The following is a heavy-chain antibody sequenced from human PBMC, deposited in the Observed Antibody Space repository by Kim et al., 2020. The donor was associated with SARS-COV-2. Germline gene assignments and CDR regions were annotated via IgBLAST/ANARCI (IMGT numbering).Heavy chain of an antibody. CDR3: ARQRDGYNYLDY. D-gene: IGHD5-12*01. CDR2: ISYDGSNK. J-gene: IGHJ4*02. CDR1: GFTFSSYG. V-gene: IGHV3-33*05. Sequence: GGSLRLSCAASGFTFSSYGMHWVRQAPGKGLEWVAVISYDGSNKYYADSVKGRFTISRDNSKNTLYLQMNSLRAEDTAVYYCARQRDGYNYLDYWGQGTLVTVSS.